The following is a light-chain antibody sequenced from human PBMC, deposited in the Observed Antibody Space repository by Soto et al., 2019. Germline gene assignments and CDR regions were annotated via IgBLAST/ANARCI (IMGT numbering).Light chain of an antibody. Sequence: IVLTQSPATLSLSPGERGTLSCRASESVTNYLAWYQQKPGQAPRLLIYGASNRATGIPDRFSGSGSGTDFTLTISSLQSEDVAVYYCQQYDTWPPLTFGGGTKVDIK. J-gene: IGKJ4*01. CDR3: QQYDTWPPLT. CDR2: GAS. CDR1: ESVTNY. V-gene: IGKV3D-15*01.